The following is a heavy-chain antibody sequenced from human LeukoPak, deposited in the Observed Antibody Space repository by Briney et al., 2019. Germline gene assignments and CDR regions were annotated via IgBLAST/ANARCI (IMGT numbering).Heavy chain of an antibody. D-gene: IGHD6-19*01. CDR1: GFTFSSYA. CDR2: ISSSGGIT. V-gene: IGHV3-64D*09. J-gene: IGHJ4*02. CDR3: VRGAPRGSGWYGRFDY. Sequence: GGSLRLSCSASGFTFSSYAMHWVRQAPGKGLDYVSAISSSGGITYYADSVKGRFTISRDNSKNTLYLQMSSLRVEDTAVYYCVRGAPRGSGWYGRFDYWGQGTLVTVSS.